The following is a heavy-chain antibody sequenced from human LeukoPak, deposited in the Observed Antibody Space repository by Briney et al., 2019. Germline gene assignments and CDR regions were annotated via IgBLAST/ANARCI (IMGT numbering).Heavy chain of an antibody. Sequence: SETLSLTCTVSGGSISTNYWSWIRQPPGKGLEWIGYIFYSGSTNYNPSLKSRVTISVDTSKNQFSLNLSSVTAADTAVYYCARNFGQPHYYYYYYMDVWGKGTTVTVSS. CDR2: IFYSGST. CDR3: ARNFGQPHYYYYYYMDV. D-gene: IGHD3-3*01. CDR1: GGSISTNY. V-gene: IGHV4-59*01. J-gene: IGHJ6*03.